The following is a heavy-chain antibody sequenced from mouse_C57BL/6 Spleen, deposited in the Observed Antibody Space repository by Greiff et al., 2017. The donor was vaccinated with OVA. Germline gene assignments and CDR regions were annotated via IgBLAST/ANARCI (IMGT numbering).Heavy chain of an antibody. CDR1: GYAFSSSW. CDR3: ARRANPGYFDV. Sequence: QVQLQQSGPELVKPGASVKISCKASGYAFSSSWMNWVKQRPGKGLEWIGRIYPGDGDTNYNGKFKGKATLTADKSSSTAYMQLSSRTSEDSAVYVGARRANPGYFDVWGTGTTVTVSS. J-gene: IGHJ1*03. V-gene: IGHV1-82*01. D-gene: IGHD3-1*01. CDR2: IYPGDGDT.